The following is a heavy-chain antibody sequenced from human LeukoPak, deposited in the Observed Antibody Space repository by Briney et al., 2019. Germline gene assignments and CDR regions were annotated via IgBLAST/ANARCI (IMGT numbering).Heavy chain of an antibody. Sequence: GGSLRLSCAASGNYWMHWVRQVPGKGLVWVSHINSDGSWTSYADSMKGRFTISKDNAKNTVYLQMNSLRAEDTAVYYCVSFYETYWGRGTLVTVSS. V-gene: IGHV3-74*01. CDR1: GNYW. D-gene: IGHD2/OR15-2a*01. CDR3: VSFYETY. CDR2: INSDGSWT. J-gene: IGHJ4*02.